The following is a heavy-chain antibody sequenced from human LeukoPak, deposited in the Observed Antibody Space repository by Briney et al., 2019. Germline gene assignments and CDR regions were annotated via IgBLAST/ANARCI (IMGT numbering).Heavy chain of an antibody. Sequence: SETLSLTCTVSGGSISSSSYYWGWIRQPPGKGLEWIGSIYYSGSTYYNPSLKSRVTISVDTSKNQFSLKLSSVTAADTAAYYCASLIVATGYYFDYWGQGTLVTVSS. J-gene: IGHJ4*02. CDR3: ASLIVATGYYFDY. CDR1: GGSISSSSYY. V-gene: IGHV4-39*01. D-gene: IGHD5-12*01. CDR2: IYYSGST.